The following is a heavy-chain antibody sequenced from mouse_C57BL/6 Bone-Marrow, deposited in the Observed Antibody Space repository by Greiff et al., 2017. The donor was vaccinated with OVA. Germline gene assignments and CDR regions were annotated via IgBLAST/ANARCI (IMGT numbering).Heavy chain of an antibody. CDR2: IRNKANNHAT. J-gene: IGHJ4*01. D-gene: IGHD2-3*01. CDR3: TNDGLYAMDY. V-gene: IGHV6-6*01. Sequence: EVKLMESGGGLVQPGGSMKLSCAASGFTFSDAWMDWVRQSPETGLEWVAEIRNKANNHATYYAESVKGRFTISRDDSKSSVYLQMNSLRAEDTGIYYCTNDGLYAMDYWGQGTSVTVSS. CDR1: GFTFSDAW.